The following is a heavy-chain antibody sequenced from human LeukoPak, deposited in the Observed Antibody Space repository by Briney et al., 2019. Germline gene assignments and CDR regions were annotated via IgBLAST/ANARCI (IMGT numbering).Heavy chain of an antibody. J-gene: IGHJ4*02. CDR1: GVTASSND. Sequence: GGSLRLSCAASGVTASSNDLGWVRHAPGKGLEWVSFIYSGGSTHYTDSVKGRFYISRDNSKNTVSLQMSSMRAEATAVYYCARRTVPGRPAYWGQGTLVTVAS. V-gene: IGHV3-66*04. CDR3: ARRTVPGRPAY. CDR2: IYSGGST. D-gene: IGHD6-6*01.